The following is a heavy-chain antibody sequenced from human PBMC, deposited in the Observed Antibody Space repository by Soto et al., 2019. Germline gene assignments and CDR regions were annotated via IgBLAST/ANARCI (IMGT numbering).Heavy chain of an antibody. Sequence: SVKVSCKASGGTFSSYAISWVRQAPGQGLEWMGGIIPIFGTANYAQKFQGRVTITADESTSTAYMELSSLRSEDTTVYYCARVIESFCSGGSCFKNWFDPWGQGTLVTVSS. CDR3: ARVIESFCSGGSCFKNWFDP. D-gene: IGHD2-15*01. J-gene: IGHJ5*02. CDR2: IIPIFGTA. V-gene: IGHV1-69*13. CDR1: GGTFSSYA.